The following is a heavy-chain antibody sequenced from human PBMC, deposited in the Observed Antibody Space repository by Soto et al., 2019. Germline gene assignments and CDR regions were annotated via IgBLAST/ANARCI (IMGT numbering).Heavy chain of an antibody. Sequence: QVQLVQSGAEVRKPGSSVNVSCKISGGTFTNYVISWLRQAPGQGLEWMGGLIPIFGAANLAQKFQGRVTIPADESTSTVNMELSSLTSEDTAVYYCARGRSSSNVDPWGQGTLVTVSS. CDR1: GGTFTNYV. V-gene: IGHV1-69*01. CDR3: ARGRSSSNVDP. J-gene: IGHJ5*02. D-gene: IGHD6-6*01. CDR2: LIPIFGAA.